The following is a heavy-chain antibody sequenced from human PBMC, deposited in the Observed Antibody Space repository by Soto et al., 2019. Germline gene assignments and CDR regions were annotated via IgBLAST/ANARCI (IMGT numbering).Heavy chain of an antibody. D-gene: IGHD4-17*01. CDR3: AHVMTTVTTL. J-gene: IGHJ4*02. CDR1: RFSLSTSGVG. CDR2: IYWDDDK. V-gene: IGHV2-5*02. Sequence: QITLKESGPTLVKPTQTLTLTCTFSRFSLSTSGVGVSWIRQPPGKALEWLALIYWDDDKRYRPSLKSRLTLTKDTSKNQVGLTMTNMDPVDTATYYCAHVMTTVTTLWGQGTLVTVSS.